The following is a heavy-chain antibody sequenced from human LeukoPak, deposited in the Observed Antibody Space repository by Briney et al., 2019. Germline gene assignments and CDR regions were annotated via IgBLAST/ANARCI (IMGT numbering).Heavy chain of an antibody. CDR1: GGTFSSYA. D-gene: IGHD2-2*01. J-gene: IGHJ6*03. CDR2: IIPIFGTA. Sequence: ASVKVSCKASGGTFSSYAISWVRQAPGQGLEWMGGIIPIFGTANYAQKFQGRVTITADESTSTAYMELSSLRSEDTAVYYCASPPAGYYYYYYMDVWGKGTTVTVSS. V-gene: IGHV1-69*13. CDR3: ASPPAGYYYYYYMDV.